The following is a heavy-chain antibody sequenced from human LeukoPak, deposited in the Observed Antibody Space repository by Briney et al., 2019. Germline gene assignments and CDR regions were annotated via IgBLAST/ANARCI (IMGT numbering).Heavy chain of an antibody. J-gene: IGHJ4*02. CDR1: GFTFSSYA. CDR3: ARDYIAAVDY. CDR2: ISYDGSNK. Sequence: PGRSLRLSCAASGFTFSSYAMHWVRQAPGKGLEWVAVISYDGSNKYYADSVKGRFTISRDNSKNTLYLQMNSLRAEDTAVYYCARDYIAAVDYWGQGTLVTVSS. V-gene: IGHV3-30-3*01. D-gene: IGHD6-13*01.